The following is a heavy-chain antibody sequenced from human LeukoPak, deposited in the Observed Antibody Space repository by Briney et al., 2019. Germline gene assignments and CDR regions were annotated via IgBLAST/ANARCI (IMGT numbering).Heavy chain of an antibody. J-gene: IGHJ4*02. D-gene: IGHD4-23*01. CDR2: INHSGST. Sequence: SETLSLTCAVYGGSFSGYYWSWIRQPPGKGLEWIGEINHSGSTYYNPSLKSRLTISVDTSKNQFSLKLSSVTAADTAVYYCARTTVVAKYFDYWGQGTLVTVSS. V-gene: IGHV4-34*09. CDR3: ARTTVVAKYFDY. CDR1: GGSFSGYY.